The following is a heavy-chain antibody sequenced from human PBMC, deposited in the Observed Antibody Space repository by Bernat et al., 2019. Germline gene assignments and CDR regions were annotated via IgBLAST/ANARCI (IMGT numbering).Heavy chain of an antibody. Sequence: EVQLVESGGGLVQPGGSPRLSCAASGFTFGSYWMSWVRQAPGKGLEWVANIQQDGSETYYVDSVKGRFIISRDNAKNSLYLQMSSLRAEDTALYYCARGSPGYSSSWYLNYWGQGTLVTVSS. D-gene: IGHD6-13*01. CDR2: IQQDGSET. J-gene: IGHJ4*02. CDR3: ARGSPGYSSSWYLNY. CDR1: GFTFGSYW. V-gene: IGHV3-7*03.